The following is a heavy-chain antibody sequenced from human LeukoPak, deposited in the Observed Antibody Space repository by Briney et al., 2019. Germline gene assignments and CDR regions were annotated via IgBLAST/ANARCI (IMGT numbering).Heavy chain of an antibody. J-gene: IGHJ4*02. D-gene: IGHD3-22*01. Sequence: SETLSLTCTVSGGSISSYYWGWIRQPPGKGLEWIGSIYYSGSTYYNPSLKSRVTISVDTSKNQFSLKLSSVTAADTAVYYCARLYYYDSSGYWAQERVFDYWGQGTLVTVSS. V-gene: IGHV4-39*01. CDR1: GGSISSYY. CDR2: IYYSGST. CDR3: ARLYYYDSSGYWAQERVFDY.